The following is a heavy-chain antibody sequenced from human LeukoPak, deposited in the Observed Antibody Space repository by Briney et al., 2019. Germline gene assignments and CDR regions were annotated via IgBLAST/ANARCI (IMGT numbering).Heavy chain of an antibody. J-gene: IGHJ4*02. CDR3: ARDQPRNSPRYYFDY. Sequence: PGGSLRLSCVVSGFTFSSYAMSWVRQAPGKGLEWVSANSGSGGSTYYADSVKGRFTISRDNAKNSLYLQMNSLRAEDTAVYYCARDQPRNSPRYYFDYWGQGTLVTVSS. CDR2: NSGSGGST. D-gene: IGHD4-23*01. V-gene: IGHV3-23*01. CDR1: GFTFSSYA.